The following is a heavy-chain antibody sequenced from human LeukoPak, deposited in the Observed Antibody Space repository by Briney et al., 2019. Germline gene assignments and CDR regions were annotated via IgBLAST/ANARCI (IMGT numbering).Heavy chain of an antibody. J-gene: IGHJ5*02. CDR3: ARESRAIGSGSPNWFDP. V-gene: IGHV3-7*01. CDR2: IKQDGSEK. D-gene: IGHD3-10*01. CDR1: GFTFSSYW. Sequence: PGGSLRLSCAASGFTFSSYWMSWVRQAPGKGLEWVANIKQDGSEKYYVDSVKGRFTISRDNAKNSLYLQMNSLRAEDTAVYYCARESRAIGSGSPNWFDPWGQGTLVTVSS.